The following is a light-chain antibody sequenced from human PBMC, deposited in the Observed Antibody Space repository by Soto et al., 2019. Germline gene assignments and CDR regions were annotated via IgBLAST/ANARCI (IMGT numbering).Light chain of an antibody. J-gene: IGLJ1*01. V-gene: IGLV2-14*01. CDR3: SSWTTRSTYV. Sequence: QSALTQPASVSGSPGQSITISCTGTNSDVGAFRFVTWYQQHPGKAPKLMIYEVSNRPAGVSDRFSGSKSGNTAPLTISGLQTEDEADYYCSSWTTRSTYVFGTG. CDR1: NSDVGAFRF. CDR2: EVS.